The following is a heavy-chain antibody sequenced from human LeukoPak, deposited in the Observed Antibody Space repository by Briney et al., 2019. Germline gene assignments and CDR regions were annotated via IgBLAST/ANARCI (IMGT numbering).Heavy chain of an antibody. CDR3: ARLRGSYGGDAFDI. CDR2: TSYSGSA. D-gene: IGHD1-26*01. Sequence: PSETLSLTCTVSGDSISNSRYSWGWIRQPPGKGLEWIGTTSYSGSAYYNPSLKSRVTISVDTSKNQFSLKLSSVTAADTAVFYCARLRGSYGGDAFDIWGQGTMATVSS. V-gene: IGHV4-39*01. CDR1: GDSISNSRYS. J-gene: IGHJ3*02.